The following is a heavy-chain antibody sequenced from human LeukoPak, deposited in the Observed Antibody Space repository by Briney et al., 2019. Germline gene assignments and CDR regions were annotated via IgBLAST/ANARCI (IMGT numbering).Heavy chain of an antibody. Sequence: ASVKVSCKASGYTFTGYYMHWVRQAPGQGLEWMGWINPNSGDTNYAQKFQGRVTMTRDTSISTAYMELSRLASDDTAVFYCARGRLGSGSQYDAFDIWGQGTMVTVSS. CDR2: INPNSGDT. CDR1: GYTFTGYY. V-gene: IGHV1-2*02. D-gene: IGHD3-10*01. CDR3: ARGRLGSGSQYDAFDI. J-gene: IGHJ3*02.